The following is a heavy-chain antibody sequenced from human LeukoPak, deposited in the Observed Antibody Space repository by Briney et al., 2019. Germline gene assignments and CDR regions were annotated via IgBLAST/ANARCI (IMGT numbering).Heavy chain of an antibody. D-gene: IGHD1-26*01. CDR1: GFTSSSYE. Sequence: GGSLRLSCAASGFTSSSYEMNWVRQAPGKGLEWVSYISSSGSTIYYADSVKGRFTISRDNAKNSLHLQMNSLRAEDTAVYYCARGRGIVGATFDYWGQGTLVTASS. J-gene: IGHJ4*02. CDR3: ARGRGIVGATFDY. CDR2: ISSSGSTI. V-gene: IGHV3-48*03.